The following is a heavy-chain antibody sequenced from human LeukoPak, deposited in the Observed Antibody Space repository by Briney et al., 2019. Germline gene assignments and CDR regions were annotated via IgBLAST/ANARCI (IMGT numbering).Heavy chain of an antibody. J-gene: IGHJ3*02. V-gene: IGHV1-2*02. D-gene: IGHD6-13*01. CDR3: ARGLSSRENAFDI. Sequence: ASVKVSCKASGYTFTSYYMHWVRQAPGQGLEWMGWINPNSGGTNYAQKFQGRVTMTRDTSISTAYMELSRLRSDDTAVYYCARGLSSRENAFDIWGQGTMVTVSS. CDR2: INPNSGGT. CDR1: GYTFTSYY.